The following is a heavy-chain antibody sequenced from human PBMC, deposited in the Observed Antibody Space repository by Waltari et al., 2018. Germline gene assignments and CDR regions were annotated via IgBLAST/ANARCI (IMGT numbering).Heavy chain of an antibody. V-gene: IGHV1-2*06. J-gene: IGHJ4*02. CDR3: ARESGYSSSWYIGY. CDR2: INPNSGGT. D-gene: IGHD6-13*01. Sequence: QVQLVQSGAEVKQPGASVKVSCKASGYTFTGYYMHWVRHAPGQGLEWMGRINPNSGGTNYAQKCQGRVTMTRDTSSSTAYMELSRLRSDDTAVYYCARESGYSSSWYIGYWGQGTLVTVSS. CDR1: GYTFTGYY.